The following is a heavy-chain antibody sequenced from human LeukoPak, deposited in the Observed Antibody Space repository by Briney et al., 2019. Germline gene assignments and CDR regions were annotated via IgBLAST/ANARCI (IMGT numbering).Heavy chain of an antibody. V-gene: IGHV1-8*01. Sequence: ASVKVSCKASGYTFSSYDINWVRQATGQGLEWMGWMNPKSGNTGYAQKFQGRVTITRNTSISTAYMELSSLRSEDTAVYYCARLSGRDGYNLYYFDYWGQGTLVTVSS. CDR2: MNPKSGNT. D-gene: IGHD5-24*01. CDR3: ARLSGRDGYNLYYFDY. J-gene: IGHJ4*02. CDR1: GYTFSSYD.